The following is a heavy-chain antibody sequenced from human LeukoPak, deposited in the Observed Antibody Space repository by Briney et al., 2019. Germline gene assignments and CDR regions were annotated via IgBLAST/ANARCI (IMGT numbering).Heavy chain of an antibody. CDR2: IIPIFGTA. CDR3: ARLRITIFGVVIDNWFDP. Sequence: SVKVSCKASGGTFSSYAISWVRQAPGQGLEWMGVIIPIFGTANYAQKFQGRVTITADESTSTAYMELSSLRSEDTAVYYCARLRITIFGVVIDNWFDPWGQGTLVTVSS. V-gene: IGHV1-69*13. J-gene: IGHJ5*02. D-gene: IGHD3-3*01. CDR1: GGTFSSYA.